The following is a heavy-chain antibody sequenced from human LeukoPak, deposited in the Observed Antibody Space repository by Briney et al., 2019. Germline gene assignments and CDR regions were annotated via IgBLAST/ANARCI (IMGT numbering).Heavy chain of an antibody. J-gene: IGHJ6*02. CDR3: AISSYASGYSLGDV. V-gene: IGHV5-51*01. CDR1: GYTFTSYW. D-gene: IGHD3-22*01. Sequence: GESLKISCKASGYTFTSYWIGWVRQMPGKGLEWMGIIYPDDSDTRYSPSFQGQVTISADKSISTAYLQWSSLKASDTAMYYCAISSYASGYSLGDVWGQGTTVTVSS. CDR2: IYPDDSDT.